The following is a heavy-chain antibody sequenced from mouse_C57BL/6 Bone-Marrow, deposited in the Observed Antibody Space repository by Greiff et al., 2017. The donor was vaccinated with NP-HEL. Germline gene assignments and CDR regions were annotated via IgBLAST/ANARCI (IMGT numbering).Heavy chain of an antibody. CDR3: ARDKRAWFAY. J-gene: IGHJ3*01. CDR2: ISYDGSN. CDR1: GYSITSGYY. Sequence: ESGPGLVKPSQSLSLTCSVTGYSITSGYYWNWIRQFPGNKLEWMGYISYDGSNNYNPSLKNRISITRDTSKNQFFLKLNSVTTEDTATYYCARDKRAWFAYWGQGTLVTVSA. V-gene: IGHV3-6*01.